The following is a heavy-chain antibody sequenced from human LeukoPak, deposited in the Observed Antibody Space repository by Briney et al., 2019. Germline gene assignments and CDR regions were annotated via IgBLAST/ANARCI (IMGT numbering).Heavy chain of an antibody. J-gene: IGHJ3*02. CDR1: EITFEDYA. V-gene: IGHV3-9*01. D-gene: IGHD5-12*01. Sequence: PGRSLRFSCAASEITFEDYAMHWVRQAPGKGLEWVSGISWNSGSIAYADSVKGRFTISRDNAKNSLYLQMNSLRPEDTALYYCAKDSVGWPRSSSAFDIWGQGTRVTVSS. CDR3: AKDSVGWPRSSSAFDI. CDR2: ISWNSGSI.